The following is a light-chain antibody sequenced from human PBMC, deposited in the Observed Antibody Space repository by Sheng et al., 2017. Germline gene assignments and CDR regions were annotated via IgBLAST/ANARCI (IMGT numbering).Light chain of an antibody. J-gene: IGKJ1*01. Sequence: DIQMTQSPSSLSASVGDRVTITCRASQNINSYLNWYQQRPGKAPNLLIYAASNLQSGVPSRFSGSGSGTDFTLTISSLQPEDFATYYCQQSDSTPRTFGQGTEGGN. CDR2: AAS. CDR1: QNINSY. CDR3: QQSDSTPRT. V-gene: IGKV1-39*01.